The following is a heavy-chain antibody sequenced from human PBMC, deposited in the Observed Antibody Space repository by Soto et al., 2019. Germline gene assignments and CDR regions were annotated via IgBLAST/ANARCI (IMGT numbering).Heavy chain of an antibody. V-gene: IGHV1-18*01. D-gene: IGHD5-12*01. CDR3: ARDQTKWLTDAFDI. Sequence: GGSWVRQAPGQGLEWLGWISPYNGNTNYAQKFQGRITMTTDTSTSTVYMDLRSLRTDDTAVYYCARDQTKWLTDAFDIWGQGTMVVVSS. CDR1: G. CDR2: ISPYNGNT. J-gene: IGHJ3*02.